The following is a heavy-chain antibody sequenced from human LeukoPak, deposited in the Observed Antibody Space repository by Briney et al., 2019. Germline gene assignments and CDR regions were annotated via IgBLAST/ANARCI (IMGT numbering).Heavy chain of an antibody. V-gene: IGHV3-66*01. D-gene: IGHD6-13*01. CDR2: IYSGGST. CDR3: ARDSWYSSSWYLSYMDV. CDR1: GFTVSSNY. J-gene: IGHJ6*03. Sequence: GGSLRLSCAASGFTVSSNYMSWVRQAPGKGLEWVSLIYSGGSTYYADSVKGRFTISRDNSNNTVYLQMNSLRAEDTAVYYCARDSWYSSSWYLSYMDVWGKGTTVTVSS.